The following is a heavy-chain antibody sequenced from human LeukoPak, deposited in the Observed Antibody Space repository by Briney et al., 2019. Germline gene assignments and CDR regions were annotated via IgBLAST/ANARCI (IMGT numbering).Heavy chain of an antibody. D-gene: IGHD3-22*01. Sequence: PGGSLRLSCAASGFTFSSYWMTWVRQAPGKGLEWVSIIYSGGSSYYADSVKGRFTISRDNPKNTLYLQMNSLRAEDTAVYYCASLDYYDSISVVRGDPWGQGTLVTVSS. CDR1: GFTFSSYW. CDR3: ASLDYYDSISVVRGDP. J-gene: IGHJ5*02. CDR2: IYSGGSS. V-gene: IGHV3-66*01.